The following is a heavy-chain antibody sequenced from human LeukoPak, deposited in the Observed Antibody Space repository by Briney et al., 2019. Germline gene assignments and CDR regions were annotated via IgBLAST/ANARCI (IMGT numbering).Heavy chain of an antibody. CDR3: ARTNWGVWYFDL. V-gene: IGHV3-11*03. D-gene: IGHD7-27*01. Sequence: GGSLRLSCAASGLTFRDYYMGWIRQAPGRGLEWLSYISSSSSSTNYADSVKGRFTISRDNAKNSLYLQMNSLRAEDTAVYYCARTNWGVWYFDLWGRGTLVTVSS. CDR1: GLTFRDYY. J-gene: IGHJ2*01. CDR2: ISSSSSST.